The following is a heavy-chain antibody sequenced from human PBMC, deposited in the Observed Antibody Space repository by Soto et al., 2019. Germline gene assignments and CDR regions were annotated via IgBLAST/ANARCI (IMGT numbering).Heavy chain of an antibody. CDR3: ARGRTVTTPHLLLDFDY. CDR2: IIPIFGTA. Sequence: QVQLVQSGAEVKKPGSSVKVSCKASGGTFSSYAISWVRQAPGQGLEWMGGIIPIFGTANYAQKIQGRVTITADESTSTAYMELSSLRSEDTAVYYCARGRTVTTPHLLLDFDYWGQGTLVTVSS. V-gene: IGHV1-69*01. D-gene: IGHD4-17*01. J-gene: IGHJ4*02. CDR1: GGTFSSYA.